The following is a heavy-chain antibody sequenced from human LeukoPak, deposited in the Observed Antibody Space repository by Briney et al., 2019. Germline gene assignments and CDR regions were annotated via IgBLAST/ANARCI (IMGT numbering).Heavy chain of an antibody. CDR2: ISYDGSNK. CDR1: GFTFSSYG. J-gene: IGHJ3*02. Sequence: GGSLRLSCAASGFTFSSYGMHWVRQAPGKGLEWVAVISYDGSNKYYADSVKGRFTISRDNSKNTLYLQMNSLRAEDTAVYYCAKAGGDYHPDAFDIWGQGTMVTVSS. D-gene: IGHD2-21*02. V-gene: IGHV3-30*18. CDR3: AKAGGDYHPDAFDI.